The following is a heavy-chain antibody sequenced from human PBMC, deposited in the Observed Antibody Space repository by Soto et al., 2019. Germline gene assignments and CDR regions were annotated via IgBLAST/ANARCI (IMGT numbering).Heavy chain of an antibody. CDR1: GFTFSSYG. Sequence: VGSLRLSCAASGFTFSSYGMHWVRQAPGKGLEWVAVISYDGSNKYYAGSVKGRFTISRDNSKNTLYLQMNSLRAEDTAVYYCAKGLVVRRYYYGMDVWGQGTTVTVSS. D-gene: IGHD2-2*01. J-gene: IGHJ6*02. CDR2: ISYDGSNK. V-gene: IGHV3-30*18. CDR3: AKGLVVRRYYYGMDV.